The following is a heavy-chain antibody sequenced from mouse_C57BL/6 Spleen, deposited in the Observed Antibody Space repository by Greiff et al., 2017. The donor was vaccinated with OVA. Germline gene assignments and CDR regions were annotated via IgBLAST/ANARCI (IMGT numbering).Heavy chain of an antibody. CDR2: IYPGDGDT. J-gene: IGHJ4*01. CDR3: ARWGNYDAMDY. Sequence: QVQLQQSGPELVKPGASVKISCKASGYAFSSSWMNWVKQRPGKGLEWIGRIYPGDGDTNYNGKFKGKATLTADKSSSTAYMQLRSLTSEDSAVYFCARWGNYDAMDYWGQGTSVTVSS. V-gene: IGHV1-82*01. CDR1: GYAFSSSW.